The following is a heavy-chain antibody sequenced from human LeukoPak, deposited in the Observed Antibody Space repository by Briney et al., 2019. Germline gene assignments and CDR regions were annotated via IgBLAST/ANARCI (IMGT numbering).Heavy chain of an antibody. CDR2: ISRSGAYA. Sequence: LEWVSSISRSGAYAHYADSVKGRFTISRDNSKNTLYLQMNSLRAEDTAVYYCAKDGAFDIWGQGTMVTVSS. CDR3: AKDGAFDI. J-gene: IGHJ3*02. V-gene: IGHV3-23*01.